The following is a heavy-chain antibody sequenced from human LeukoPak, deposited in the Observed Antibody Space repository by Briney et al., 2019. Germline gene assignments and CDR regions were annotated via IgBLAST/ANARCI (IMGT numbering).Heavy chain of an antibody. D-gene: IGHD4-23*01. CDR3: ARGAVVTPQSFDY. CDR2: INHSGST. J-gene: IGHJ4*02. V-gene: IGHV4-34*01. CDR1: GGSFSGYY. Sequence: SETLSLTCAVYGGSFSGYYWSWIRQPPGKGLEWIGEINHSGSTNYNPSPKSRVTISVDTSKNQFSLKLSSVTAADTAVYYCARGAVVTPQSFDYWGQGTLVTVSS.